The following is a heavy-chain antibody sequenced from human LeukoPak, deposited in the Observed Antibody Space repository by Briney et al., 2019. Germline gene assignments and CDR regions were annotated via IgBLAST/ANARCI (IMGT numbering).Heavy chain of an antibody. CDR1: GGSISSGGYY. V-gene: IGHV4-31*03. CDR2: IYYSGST. J-gene: IGHJ1*01. Sequence: SETLSLTCTVSGGSISSGGYYWSWIRQHPGKGLEWIGYIYYSGSTYYNPSLKSRVTISVDTSKNQFSLKLSSVTAADTAVYYCARDGSNEGSSWIAYFQHWGQGTLVTVSS. CDR3: ARDGSNEGSSWIAYFQH. D-gene: IGHD6-13*01.